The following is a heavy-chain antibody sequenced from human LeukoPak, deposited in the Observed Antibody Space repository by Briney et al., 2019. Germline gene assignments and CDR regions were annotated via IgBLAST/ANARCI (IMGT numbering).Heavy chain of an antibody. D-gene: IGHD3-10*01. J-gene: IGHJ3*02. CDR3: AKIDSYGSGSPYPNGAFDI. CDR2: ISSSRGSI. V-gene: IGHV3-21*01. Sequence: PGGYLRRYCAASGFTCSSYGMNWVRQTQGNGLEWVSFISSSRGSIYYAHSVKGRFTISRDNAKNSLHLHMDSLRVEDTAVYYCAKIDSYGSGSPYPNGAFDIWGQGTMVTVSS. CDR1: GFTCSSYG.